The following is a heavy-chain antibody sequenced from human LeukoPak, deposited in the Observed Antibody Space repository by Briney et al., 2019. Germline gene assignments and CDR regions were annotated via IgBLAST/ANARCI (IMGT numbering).Heavy chain of an antibody. J-gene: IGHJ4*02. D-gene: IGHD2-2*01. Sequence: GGSLRLSCAASGFTFSSYAMSWVRQAPGKGLEWVSVISGRGGSTYYADSVKGRFTVSRDNSKNTLYLQMNSLRAEDTALYYCAKALVVPAAGYYFDDWGQGTLVTVSS. CDR3: AKALVVPAAGYYFDD. CDR1: GFTFSSYA. V-gene: IGHV3-23*01. CDR2: ISGRGGST.